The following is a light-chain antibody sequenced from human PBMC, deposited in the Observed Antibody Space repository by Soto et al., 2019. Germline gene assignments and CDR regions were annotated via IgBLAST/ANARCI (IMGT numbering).Light chain of an antibody. CDR1: SSDVGGHNH. CDR2: DVN. Sequence: QSALTQPRSVSGSPGQSVTVSCTGTSSDVGGHNHVSWYQQHPGKVPKLVISDVNNRPSGVPDRFSGSKSGNTASLTISGLQAEDEADYYCCSFAGTIIVFGTGTKVTVL. V-gene: IGLV2-11*01. CDR3: CSFAGTIIV. J-gene: IGLJ1*01.